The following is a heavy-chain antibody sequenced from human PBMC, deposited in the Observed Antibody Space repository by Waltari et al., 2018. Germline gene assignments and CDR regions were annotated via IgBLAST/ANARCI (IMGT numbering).Heavy chain of an antibody. CDR3: ARRDRGGSVSNYFDY. V-gene: IGHV5-51*03. D-gene: IGHD3-10*01. CDR2: IYPCDSDT. CDR1: GYSFTTYW. J-gene: IGHJ4*02. Sequence: DVQLAQSGAEVKKAGESLKISCKGSGYSFTTYWIGWVRQMPGKGLEWMGIIYPCDSDTRYSPSCQGQVTISVDKSITTAYLQWSSLKASDTAIYFCARRDRGGSVSNYFDYWGQGTLVTVSS.